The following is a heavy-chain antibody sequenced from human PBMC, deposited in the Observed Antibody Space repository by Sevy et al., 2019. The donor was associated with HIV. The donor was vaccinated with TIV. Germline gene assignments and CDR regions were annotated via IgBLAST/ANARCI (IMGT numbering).Heavy chain of an antibody. Sequence: GGSLRLSCAASGFTFSSYALSWVRQAPGKGLEWVSAITGSGGSTYYADSVKGRFTISRDNAKNSLYLQMNSLRAEDTAVYYCARNRGYSSGWLNYYYYGMDVWGQGTTVTVSS. J-gene: IGHJ6*02. CDR2: ITGSGGST. CDR3: ARNRGYSSGWLNYYYYGMDV. CDR1: GFTFSSYA. V-gene: IGHV3-23*01. D-gene: IGHD6-19*01.